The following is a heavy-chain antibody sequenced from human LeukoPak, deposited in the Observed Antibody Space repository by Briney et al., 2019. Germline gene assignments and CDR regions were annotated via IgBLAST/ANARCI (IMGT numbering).Heavy chain of an antibody. CDR1: GFTFSSYS. CDR3: ARAHHRRVYDYVWGSYPY. J-gene: IGHJ4*02. D-gene: IGHD3-16*02. CDR2: ISISISTI. V-gene: IGHV3-48*01. Sequence: GGSLRLSCAASGFTFSSYSMNWVRQAPGKGLAWVSYISISISTIYYADSVKGRFTISRNNAKKSLHLQMNILKPEDTAGVYVARAHHRRVYDYVWGSYPYWGQGTLVTVSS.